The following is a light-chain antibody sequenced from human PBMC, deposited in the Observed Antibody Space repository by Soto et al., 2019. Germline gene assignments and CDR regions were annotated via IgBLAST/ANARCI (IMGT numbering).Light chain of an antibody. CDR3: QQYGTSPDWERWS. Sequence: EIVLTQSPGTLSLSPGERATLSCRASQSIHSSNLAWYQQKPGRAPRLLIYGASSRATGIPDRFSGYGSGTDFTLTISTLEPEDFAVYYCQQYGTSPDWERWSVGQGTKGEV. CDR1: QSIHSSN. V-gene: IGKV3-20*01. J-gene: IGKJ1*01. CDR2: GAS.